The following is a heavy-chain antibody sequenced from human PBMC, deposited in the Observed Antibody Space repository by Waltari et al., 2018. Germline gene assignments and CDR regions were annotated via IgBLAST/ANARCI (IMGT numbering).Heavy chain of an antibody. V-gene: IGHV3-23*01. D-gene: IGHD1-1*01. CDR1: GFPFGNYY. CDR2: ISGPAHET. Sequence: EVRLLESGGALVQPGGSLRLSCAASGFPFGNYYMIWVRQAPGRGLGWVSTISGPAHETVYADSVEGRFTMSRDNSKTTLYLQMNSLRVEDTAMYYCANYGQLPSNGDYWGQGTLVTVSS. J-gene: IGHJ4*02. CDR3: ANYGQLPSNGDY.